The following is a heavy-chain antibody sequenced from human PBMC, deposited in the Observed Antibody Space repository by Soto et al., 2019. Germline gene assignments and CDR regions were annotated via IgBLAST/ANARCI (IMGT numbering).Heavy chain of an antibody. D-gene: IGHD3-10*01. CDR3: ARALPYGSGSNPPDY. V-gene: IGHV4-59*01. CDR1: GGSIRSYY. Sequence: SETLSLTCSVPGGSIRSYYCSWFRQPPGKGLEWIGHMHYGGNSDYNPSLRSRVTISVDTSKNQFSLKLSSVTAADTAVYYCARALPYGSGSNPPDYWGQGTMVTVSS. CDR2: MHYGGNS. J-gene: IGHJ4*02.